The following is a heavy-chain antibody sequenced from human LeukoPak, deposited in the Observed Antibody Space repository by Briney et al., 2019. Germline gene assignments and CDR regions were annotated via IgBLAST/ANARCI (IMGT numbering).Heavy chain of an antibody. D-gene: IGHD6-6*01. V-gene: IGHV4-59*11. CDR3: ARGYNSSSVLAN. Sequence: SETLSLTCTVSGGSISSHYWSWIRQPPGKGLEWIGYIYYSGSTNYNPSLKSRVTISVDTSKNQFSLKLSSVTAADTAVYYCARGYNSSSVLANWGQGTLVTVSP. CDR2: IYYSGST. J-gene: IGHJ4*02. CDR1: GGSISSHY.